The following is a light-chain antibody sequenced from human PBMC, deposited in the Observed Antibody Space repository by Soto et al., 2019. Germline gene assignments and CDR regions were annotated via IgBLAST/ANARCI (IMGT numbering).Light chain of an antibody. Sequence: EIVLTQSPGTLSLSPGERATLSCRASQSVSSTYLAWYQQNPGQAPRLFIYGASSRATDIPDRFSGSGSGTDFTLTISRLEPEDFAVYYCQHYGSSLWTFGQGTKVEIK. V-gene: IGKV3-20*01. J-gene: IGKJ1*01. CDR1: QSVSSTY. CDR3: QHYGSSLWT. CDR2: GAS.